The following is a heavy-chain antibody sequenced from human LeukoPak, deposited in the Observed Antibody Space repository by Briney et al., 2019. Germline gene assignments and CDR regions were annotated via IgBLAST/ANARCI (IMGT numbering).Heavy chain of an antibody. D-gene: IGHD3-10*01. CDR2: ISPSGGST. Sequence: ASVKVSCKASGYTFTSYYMHWVRQAPGQGLEWMGIISPSGGSTSYAQKFQGRVTMTRDTSTSTVYMELSSLRSEDTAVYYCARSASMVRGVILSDYWGQGTLVTVSS. CDR3: ARSASMVRGVILSDY. J-gene: IGHJ4*02. CDR1: GYTFTSYY. V-gene: IGHV1-46*01.